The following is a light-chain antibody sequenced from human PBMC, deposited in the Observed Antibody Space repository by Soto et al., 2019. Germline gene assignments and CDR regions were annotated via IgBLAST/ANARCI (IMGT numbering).Light chain of an antibody. Sequence: DIQMTQSPSSLSASVADRVTITCRASQSIRRSLNWYQQKPGKAPNLLIYAASSLQTGVPSRFSGSGSGTDFTLTISSLQPEDVGNYYCQKYNSAPLTFGGGTKVDIK. CDR1: QSIRRS. J-gene: IGKJ4*01. CDR3: QKYNSAPLT. V-gene: IGKV1-39*01. CDR2: AAS.